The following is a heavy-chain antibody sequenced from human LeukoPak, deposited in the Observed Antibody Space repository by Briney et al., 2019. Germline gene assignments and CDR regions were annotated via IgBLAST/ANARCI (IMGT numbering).Heavy chain of an antibody. CDR1: GFTSQLTFTNYS. CDR3: ALDGSVQRWPHYWLDP. Sequence: PGGSLRLSCRASGFTSQLTFTNYSITSIRQTLRKWLVWVGYIRRERCVQYCADSVKGRFTISRDNARNSLYLQMNSLRAEDTAVYYCALDGSVQRWPHYWLDPWGQGTLVTFSS. J-gene: IGHJ5*02. D-gene: IGHD5-24*01. V-gene: IGHV3-7*01. CDR2: IRRERCVQ.